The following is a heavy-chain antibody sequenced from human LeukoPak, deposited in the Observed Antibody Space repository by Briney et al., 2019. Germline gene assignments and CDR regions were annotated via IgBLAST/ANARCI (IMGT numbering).Heavy chain of an antibody. Sequence: PGGSLRLSCAASGFTFSSFWMSWVRHAPGKGLEWVANIKGDGSEIYYVDSLKGRFSISRDNAKNSLYLQMSSLRAEDTAVYYCARDGSSFDYWAQGALVTVSS. V-gene: IGHV3-7*01. CDR1: GFTFSSFW. CDR2: IKGDGSEI. J-gene: IGHJ4*02. D-gene: IGHD2-15*01. CDR3: ARDGSSFDY.